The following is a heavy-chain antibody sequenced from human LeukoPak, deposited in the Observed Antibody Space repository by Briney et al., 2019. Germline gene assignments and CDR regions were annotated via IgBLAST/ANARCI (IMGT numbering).Heavy chain of an antibody. CDR3: ARARDIVATIEYYYYGMDV. CDR1: GGTFSSYA. CDR2: IIPILGIA. V-gene: IGHV1-69*04. D-gene: IGHD5-12*01. Sequence: SVKVSCKASGGTFSSYAISWVRQAPGQGLEWMGRIIPILGIANYAQKFQGRVTITADKSTSTAYMELSSLRSEDTAVYYCARARDIVATIEYYYYGMDVWGQGTTVTVSS. J-gene: IGHJ6*02.